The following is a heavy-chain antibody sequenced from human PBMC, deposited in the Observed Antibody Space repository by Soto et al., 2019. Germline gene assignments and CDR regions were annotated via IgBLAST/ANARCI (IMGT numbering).Heavy chain of an antibody. CDR2: INHSGST. D-gene: IGHD2-8*02. Sequence: SETLSLTSAFYGLSFSGYYWSWIRQPPGKGLEWIGEINHSGSTNYNPSLKSRVTISVDTSKNQFSLKLTSVTAADTAVYYCARDKITGLFDYWGQGTLVTVSS. CDR3: ARDKITGLFDY. CDR1: GLSFSGYY. V-gene: IGHV4-34*01. J-gene: IGHJ4*02.